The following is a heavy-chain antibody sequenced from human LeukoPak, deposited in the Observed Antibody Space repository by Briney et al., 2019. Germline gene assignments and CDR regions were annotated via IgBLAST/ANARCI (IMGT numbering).Heavy chain of an antibody. CDR3: ARAPGEGWFDP. CDR2: IKQDGSEK. D-gene: IGHD4-17*01. V-gene: IGHV3-7*01. J-gene: IGHJ5*02. CDR1: GFTFSSYW. Sequence: GGSLRLSCAASGFTFSSYWMSWVRQAPGKGLEWVASIKQDGSEKYYVDSVKGRFTISRDNAKNSLYLQMNSLRAEDTALYYCARAPGEGWFDPWGQGILVTVSS.